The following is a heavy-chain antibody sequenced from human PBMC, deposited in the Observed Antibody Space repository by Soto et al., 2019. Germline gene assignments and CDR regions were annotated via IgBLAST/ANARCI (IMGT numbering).Heavy chain of an antibody. V-gene: IGHV1-18*01. Sequence: QVQLVQSGAAVKKPGASVKVSCKASGYTFTSYGISWVRQAPGQGLEWMGWISAYNGNTNYAQKLQGRVTMTTDTSTSTAYMELRSLRSDDTAVYYCARDLRGIAVAGTLGMDVWGQGTTVTVSS. CDR2: ISAYNGNT. CDR3: ARDLRGIAVAGTLGMDV. J-gene: IGHJ6*02. CDR1: GYTFTSYG. D-gene: IGHD6-19*01.